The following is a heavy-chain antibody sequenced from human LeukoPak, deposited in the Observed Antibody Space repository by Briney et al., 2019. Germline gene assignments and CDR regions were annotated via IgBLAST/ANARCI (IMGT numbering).Heavy chain of an antibody. D-gene: IGHD5-12*01. J-gene: IGHJ4*02. CDR1: GYTFTSYY. CDR2: INPSGGST. Sequence: ASVKVSCKASGYTFTSYYMHWVRQAPGQGLEWMGIINPSGGSTSYAQKFQGRVTMTRDTSTSTVYMELSSLRSEDTAVYYCARDASPYSGYDLRFDYWGQGTLVTVSS. V-gene: IGHV1-46*01. CDR3: ARDASPYSGYDLRFDY.